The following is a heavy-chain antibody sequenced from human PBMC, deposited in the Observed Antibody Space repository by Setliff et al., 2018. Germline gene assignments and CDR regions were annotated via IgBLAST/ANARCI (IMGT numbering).Heavy chain of an antibody. Sequence: ASVKVSCKASGYTFTGYYMHWVRQAPGQGLEWMGWINPNSGGTNYAQKFQGRVTMTRDTSISTAYMELSRLRSEDTAVYYCARGNYYDSSGYSVDYWGQGTLVTVSS. D-gene: IGHD3-22*01. V-gene: IGHV1-2*02. CDR3: ARGNYYDSSGYSVDY. CDR2: INPNSGGT. CDR1: GYTFTGYY. J-gene: IGHJ4*02.